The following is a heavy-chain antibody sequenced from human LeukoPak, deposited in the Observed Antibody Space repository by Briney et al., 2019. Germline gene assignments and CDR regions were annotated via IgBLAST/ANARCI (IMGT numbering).Heavy chain of an antibody. CDR2: INSDGSTT. Sequence: GGSLRLSCAASGFTFDDYAMHWVRQAPGKGLVWVSRINSDGSTTSYADSVKGRFTISRDNAKNTLYLQMNSLRAEDTAVYYCARGVREIIFAEYFQHWGQGTLVTVSS. J-gene: IGHJ1*01. V-gene: IGHV3-74*01. CDR3: ARGVREIIFAEYFQH. D-gene: IGHD3-10*01. CDR1: GFTFDDYA.